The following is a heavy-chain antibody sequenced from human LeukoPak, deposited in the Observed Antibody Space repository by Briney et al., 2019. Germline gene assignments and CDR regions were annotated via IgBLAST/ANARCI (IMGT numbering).Heavy chain of an antibody. CDR3: ARGVLYCSSTSCYGNWFDP. CDR1: GGSFSGYY. Sequence: SETLSLTCAVYGGSFSGYYWSWIRQPPGKGLEWIGEINHSGSTNYNPSLKSRVTISVDTSKNHFSLKLSFVTAADTAVYYCARGVLYCSSTSCYGNWFDPWGQGTLVTVSS. J-gene: IGHJ5*02. CDR2: INHSGST. V-gene: IGHV4-34*01. D-gene: IGHD2-2*01.